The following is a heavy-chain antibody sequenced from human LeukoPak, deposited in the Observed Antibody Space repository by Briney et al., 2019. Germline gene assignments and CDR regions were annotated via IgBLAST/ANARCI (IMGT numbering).Heavy chain of an antibody. D-gene: IGHD6-19*01. V-gene: IGHV3-23*01. CDR3: VRRGDASSGWGDHDY. CDR1: GITLSNYG. CDR2: IGDSGDKT. Sequence: GGSLRLSCAVSGITLSNYGMSWVRQAPGKGLEWVSTIGDSGDKTFYADSVKGRFTISRDNSKNMLHLQMSSLTGEDTALYYCVRRGDASSGWGDHDYWGQGALVTVSS. J-gene: IGHJ4*02.